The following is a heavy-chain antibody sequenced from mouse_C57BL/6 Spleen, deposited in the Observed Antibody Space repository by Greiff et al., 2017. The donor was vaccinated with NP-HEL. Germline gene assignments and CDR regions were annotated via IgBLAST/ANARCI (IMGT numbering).Heavy chain of an antibody. J-gene: IGHJ3*01. V-gene: IGHV5-6*02. CDR1: GFTFTSYG. Sequence: EVKLVESGGDLVKPGGSLKLSCAASGFTFTSYGMSWVRQTPDKRLEWVATISSGGSYTYYPDSVKGRFTISRDNAKNTLYLQMSSLKSEDTAMYYCARRGTTVVAKDWFAYWGEVTLVSVSA. D-gene: IGHD1-1*01. CDR3: ARRGTTVVAKDWFAY. CDR2: ISSGGSYT.